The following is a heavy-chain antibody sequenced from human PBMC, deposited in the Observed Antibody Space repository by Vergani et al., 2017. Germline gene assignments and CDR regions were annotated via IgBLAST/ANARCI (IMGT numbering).Heavy chain of an antibody. CDR3: AIAAAGTPLGY. CDR2: ISSSSSYT. D-gene: IGHD6-13*01. Sequence: EVQLLESGGGLVQPGGSLRLSCAASGFTFSSYAMSWVRQAPGKGLEWVSYISSSSSYTNYADSVKGRFTISRDNAKNSLYLQMNSLRAEDTAVYYCAIAAAGTPLGYWGQGTLVTVSS. CDR1: GFTFSSYA. V-gene: IGHV3-48*04. J-gene: IGHJ4*02.